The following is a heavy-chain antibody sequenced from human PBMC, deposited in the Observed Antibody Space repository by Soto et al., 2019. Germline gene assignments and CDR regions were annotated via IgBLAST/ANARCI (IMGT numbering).Heavy chain of an antibody. CDR1: GYTFTSYE. J-gene: IGHJ4*02. V-gene: IGHV1-8*01. CDR3: AGAALLWFGELLR. D-gene: IGHD3-10*01. Sequence: QVQLVQSGAEVKKPGASVKVSCKASGYTFTSYEINWVRQATGQGLEWMGWMNTYSGDTGYAQKFQGRVTMTRNTSISTAYMELSRLRYEAAAVYYCAGAALLWFGELLRWGQGTLVTVSS. CDR2: MNTYSGDT.